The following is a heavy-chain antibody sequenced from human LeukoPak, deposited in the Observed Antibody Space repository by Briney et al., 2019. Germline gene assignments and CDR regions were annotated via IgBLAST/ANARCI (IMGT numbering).Heavy chain of an antibody. Sequence: GGSLTLSCAASGFTFSSYWMSWVRQAPGEGLEWVANIKQDGSEKYYVDSVKGRFTISRDNAKNSLYLQMNSLRTEDTAVYNCARIVVVPAAIRAGDAFDIWGQGTMVTVSS. V-gene: IGHV3-7*01. J-gene: IGHJ3*02. CDR3: ARIVVVPAAIRAGDAFDI. D-gene: IGHD2-2*01. CDR2: IKQDGSEK. CDR1: GFTFSSYW.